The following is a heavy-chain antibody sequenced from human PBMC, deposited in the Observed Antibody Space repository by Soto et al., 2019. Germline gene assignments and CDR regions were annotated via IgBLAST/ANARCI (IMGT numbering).Heavy chain of an antibody. Sequence: GGSLRLSCAASGFTFSSYSMNWVRQAPGKGLEWVSSISSSSSYIYYADSVKGRFTISRDNAKNSLYLQMNSLRAEDTAVYYCARADIAAAGHFQHWGQGTLVTVSS. J-gene: IGHJ1*01. CDR3: ARADIAAAGHFQH. D-gene: IGHD6-13*01. V-gene: IGHV3-21*01. CDR1: GFTFSSYS. CDR2: ISSSSSYI.